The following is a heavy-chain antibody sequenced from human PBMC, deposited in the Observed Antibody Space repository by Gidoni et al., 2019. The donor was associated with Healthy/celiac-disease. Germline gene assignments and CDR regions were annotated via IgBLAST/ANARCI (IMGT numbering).Heavy chain of an antibody. D-gene: IGHD3-22*01. J-gene: IGHJ4*02. CDR2: IYYSGST. CDR3: ACITMIVVDY. CDR1: GGSISSSSSY. Sequence: QLQLQESGPGLVKPSETLSLTCTVSGGSISSSSSYWGWIRQPPGKGLEWIGSIYYSGSTYYNPSLKSRVTISVDTSKNQFSLKLSSVTAADTAVYYCACITMIVVDYWGQGTLVTVSS. V-gene: IGHV4-39*01.